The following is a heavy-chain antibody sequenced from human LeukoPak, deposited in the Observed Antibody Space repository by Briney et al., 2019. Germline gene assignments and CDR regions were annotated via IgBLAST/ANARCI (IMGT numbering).Heavy chain of an antibody. CDR1: GFTFGDYA. D-gene: IGHD5-18*01. J-gene: IGHJ4*02. CDR3: TRDYTAMGYFDY. Sequence: GGSLRLSCTASGFTFGDYALSWFRQAPGKGLEWLSFIRSKDHGGTTEYAASVKGRFTISRDDSKSIAYLQMNSLKTEDTAVYYCTRDYTAMGYFDYWGQGTLVTVSS. V-gene: IGHV3-49*03. CDR2: IRSKDHGGTT.